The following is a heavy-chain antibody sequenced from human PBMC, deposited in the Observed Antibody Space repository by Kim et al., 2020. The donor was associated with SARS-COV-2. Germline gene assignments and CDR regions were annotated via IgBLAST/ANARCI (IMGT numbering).Heavy chain of an antibody. J-gene: IGHJ4*02. CDR1: GGSFSGYY. Sequence: SETLSLTCAVYGGSFSGYYWSWIRQPPGKGLEWIGEINHSGSTNYNPSLKSRVTISVDTSKNQFSLKLSSVTAADTAVYYCARGGIVVVPALLWYFDYWGQGTLVTVSS. CDR3: ARGGIVVVPALLWYFDY. CDR2: INHSGST. D-gene: IGHD2-2*01. V-gene: IGHV4-34*01.